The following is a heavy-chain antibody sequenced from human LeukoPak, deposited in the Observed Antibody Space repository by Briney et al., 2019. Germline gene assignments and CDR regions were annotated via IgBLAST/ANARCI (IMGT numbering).Heavy chain of an antibody. CDR3: AKDVLRFGEFGYFDY. CDR1: GFTFDDYT. J-gene: IGHJ4*02. D-gene: IGHD3-10*01. V-gene: IGHV3-43*01. CDR2: ISWDGGST. Sequence: GGSLRLSCAASGFTFDDYTMHWVRQAPGKGLEWVSLISWDGGSTYYADSVKGRFTISRDNSKNSLYLQMNSLRTEDTALYYCAKDVLRFGEFGYFDYWGQGTLVTVSS.